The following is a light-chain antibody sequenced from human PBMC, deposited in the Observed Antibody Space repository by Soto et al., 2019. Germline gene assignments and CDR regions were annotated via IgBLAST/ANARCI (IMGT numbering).Light chain of an antibody. J-gene: IGLJ3*02. Sequence: QTVVTQPPSASGTPRQRVTISCSGSSSNIGSNTVNWFQQLPGTAPNLLIYSNNQRPSGVPDRFSGSKSGTSASLAISGLQSEDEADYHCAAWDDSLNGPVFGGGTKVTVL. CDR1: SSNIGSNT. CDR2: SNN. V-gene: IGLV1-44*01. CDR3: AAWDDSLNGPV.